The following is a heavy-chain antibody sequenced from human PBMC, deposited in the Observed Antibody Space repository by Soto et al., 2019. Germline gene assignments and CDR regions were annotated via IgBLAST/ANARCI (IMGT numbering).Heavy chain of an antibody. CDR2: IYFDRGRK. V-gene: IGHV3-30*18. Sequence: QVQLVESGGGVVQPGRSLRLSCATSGFSFSSYGMHWVRQSPGKGLEWVGVIYFDRGRKEYAESVRGRFTISRDNSKNTLYLQMNSLRPEDTAVYYCAKEGALTGWTYGDSWGQGTQVIVSS. J-gene: IGHJ4*02. CDR1: GFSFSSYG. D-gene: IGHD6-19*01. CDR3: AKEGALTGWTYGDS.